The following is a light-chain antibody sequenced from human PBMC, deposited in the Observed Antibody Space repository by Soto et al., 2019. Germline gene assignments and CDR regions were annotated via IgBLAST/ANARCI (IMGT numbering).Light chain of an antibody. V-gene: IGLV2-14*01. J-gene: IGLJ3*02. Sequence: QSALTQPASVSGSPGQSITISCTGSNRDVGGYDYVSWYQQHPGKAPKLMIYGVSTRPSGASNRFSGSKSGNTASLTISGLQAEDEADYYCSAYSRGSTLLLFGGGTKLTVL. CDR2: GVS. CDR1: NRDVGGYDY. CDR3: SAYSRGSTLLL.